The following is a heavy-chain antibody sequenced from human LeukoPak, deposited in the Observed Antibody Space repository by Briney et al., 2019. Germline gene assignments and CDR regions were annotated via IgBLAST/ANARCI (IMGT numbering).Heavy chain of an antibody. Sequence: PGESLRLSCAASGVTFSDYYMSWIRQPPGKGLEWVSYISSSGSTIYYADSVKGRLTISRDNAKNSLYMQMNSLRDEDTAVYYCARDFPIYDILTGYYSRDAFDIWGQGTMVTVSS. J-gene: IGHJ3*02. CDR1: GVTFSDYY. CDR3: ARDFPIYDILTGYYSRDAFDI. V-gene: IGHV3-11*04. D-gene: IGHD3-9*01. CDR2: ISSSGSTI.